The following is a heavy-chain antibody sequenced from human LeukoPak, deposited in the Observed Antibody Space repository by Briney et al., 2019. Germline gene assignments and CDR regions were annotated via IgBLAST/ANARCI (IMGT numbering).Heavy chain of an antibody. CDR2: INPSGGST. V-gene: IGHV1-46*01. CDR1: GYTFTSYY. Sequence: ASVKVSCTASGYTFTSYYMHWVRQAPGQGLEWMGIINPSGGSTSYAQKFQGRVTMTRDTSTSTVYMELSSLRSEDTAVYYCARDRRYYDSSGYPDYWGQGTLVTVSS. CDR3: ARDRRYYDSSGYPDY. D-gene: IGHD3-22*01. J-gene: IGHJ4*02.